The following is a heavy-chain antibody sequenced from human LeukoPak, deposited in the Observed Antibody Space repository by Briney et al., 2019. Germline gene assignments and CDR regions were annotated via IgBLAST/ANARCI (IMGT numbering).Heavy chain of an antibody. Sequence: ASVKVSCKTSGYTFIDYYIHWVLQAPGQGLEWMGWINPKSGSTNYVQKFQGRVTMTSDSSISTAYMDLSSLISDDTAVDCCARGGRGATFDVWGQGTMVTVSS. V-gene: IGHV1-2*02. D-gene: IGHD3-10*01. J-gene: IGHJ3*01. CDR1: GYTFIDYY. CDR2: INPKSGST. CDR3: ARGGRGATFDV.